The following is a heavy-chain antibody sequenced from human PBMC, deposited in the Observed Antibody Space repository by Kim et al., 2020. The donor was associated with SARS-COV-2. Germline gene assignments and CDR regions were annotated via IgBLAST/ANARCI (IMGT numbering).Heavy chain of an antibody. CDR2: IYYSGST. V-gene: IGHV4-59*13. D-gene: IGHD3-22*01. Sequence: SETLSLTCTVSGGSISSYYWSWIRQPPGKGLEWIGYIYYSGSTNYNPSLKSRVTISVDTSKNQFSLKLSSVTAADTAVYYCARDPARPYYDSSGYYPDWYFDLWGRGTLVTVSS. J-gene: IGHJ2*01. CDR3: ARDPARPYYDSSGYYPDWYFDL. CDR1: GGSISSYY.